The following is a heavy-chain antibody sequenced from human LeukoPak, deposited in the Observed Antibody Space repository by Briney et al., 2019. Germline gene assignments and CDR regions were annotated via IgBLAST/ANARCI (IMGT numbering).Heavy chain of an antibody. CDR2: IYYSGST. D-gene: IGHD4-11*01. V-gene: IGHV4-39*01. CDR3: ARHFSNAGYYYYGMDV. Sequence: GSLRLSCAASGFTFSSYAMSWVRQAPGKGLEWIGSIYYSGSTYYNPSLKSRVTISVDTSKNQFSLKLSSVTAADTAVYYCARHFSNAGYYYYGMDVWGQGTTVTVSS. CDR1: GFTFSSYA. J-gene: IGHJ6*02.